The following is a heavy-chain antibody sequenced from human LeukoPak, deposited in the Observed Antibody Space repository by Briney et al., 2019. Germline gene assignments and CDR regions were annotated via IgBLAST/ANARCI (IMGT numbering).Heavy chain of an antibody. D-gene: IGHD2-2*01. CDR2: INPNSGGT. Sequence: GASVTVSCTASGYTFTGYYMHWVRQAPGQGLEWMGRINPNSGGTNYAQKFQGRVTMTRDTSISTAYMELSSLRSDDTAVYYCAREQPADNYYGMDVWGQGTTVTVSS. CDR3: AREQPADNYYGMDV. CDR1: GYTFTGYY. J-gene: IGHJ6*02. V-gene: IGHV1-2*06.